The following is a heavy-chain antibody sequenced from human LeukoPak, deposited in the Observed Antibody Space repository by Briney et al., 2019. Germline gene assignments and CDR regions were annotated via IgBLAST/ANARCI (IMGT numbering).Heavy chain of an antibody. CDR1: GFTFSSYS. D-gene: IGHD2-15*01. J-gene: IGHJ4*02. CDR3: ASDIGYCSGGSCYWTRPFDY. CDR2: ISSSSSYI. V-gene: IGHV3-21*01. Sequence: PGGSLRLSCAASGFTFSSYSMNWVRQAPGKGLEWVSSISSSSSYIYHADSVKGRFTISRDNAKNSLYLQMNSLRAEDTAVYYCASDIGYCSGGSCYWTRPFDYWGQGTLVTVSS.